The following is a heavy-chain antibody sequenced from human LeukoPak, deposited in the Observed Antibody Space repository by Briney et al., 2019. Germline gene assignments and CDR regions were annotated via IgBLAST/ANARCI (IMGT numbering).Heavy chain of an antibody. CDR3: ARGYDSSGYYATFVGDY. D-gene: IGHD3-22*01. V-gene: IGHV1-46*01. CDR1: GYTFTSYY. Sequence: ASVKVSCKASGYTFTSYYMHWVRQAPGQGLEWMGIINPSGGSTSYAQKFQGRVTVTRDMSTSTVYMELSSLRSEDTAVYYCARGYDSSGYYATFVGDYWGQGTLVTVSS. CDR2: INPSGGST. J-gene: IGHJ4*02.